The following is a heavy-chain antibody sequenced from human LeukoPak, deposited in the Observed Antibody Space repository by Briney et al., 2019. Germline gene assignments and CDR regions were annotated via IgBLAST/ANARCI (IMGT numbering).Heavy chain of an antibody. CDR3: TTYSLRSEFDY. J-gene: IGHJ4*02. D-gene: IGHD2-21*01. CDR2: IKSKTDGGTT. CDR1: GFTFDDYG. Sequence: GGSLRLSCAASGFTFDDYGMSWVRQAPGKGLEWVGRIKSKTDGGTTDYAAPVKGRFTISRDDSKNTLYLQMNSLKTEDTAVYYCTTYSLRSEFDYWGQGTLVTVSS. V-gene: IGHV3-15*01.